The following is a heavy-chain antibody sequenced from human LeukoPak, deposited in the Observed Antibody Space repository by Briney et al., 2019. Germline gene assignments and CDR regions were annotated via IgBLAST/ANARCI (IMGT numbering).Heavy chain of an antibody. CDR3: TVGGSGSKSGC. V-gene: IGHV3-15*01. Sequence: GGSLRLSCAASGFTFSSYAMSWVRQAPGKGLEWVGRIKSKTDGGTTDYAAPVKGRFTISRDDSKNTLYLQMNSLKTEDTAVYYCTVGGSGSKSGCWGQGTLVTVSS. CDR2: IKSKTDGGTT. CDR1: GFTFSSYA. J-gene: IGHJ4*02. D-gene: IGHD3-10*01.